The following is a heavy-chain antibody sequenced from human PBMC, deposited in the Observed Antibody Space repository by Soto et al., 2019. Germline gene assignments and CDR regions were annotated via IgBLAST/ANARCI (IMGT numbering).Heavy chain of an antibody. CDR2: ITWNGATT. V-gene: IGHV3-20*04. CDR3: ARDGGVVVAVDAFDV. Sequence: EVQRVESGGGVVRPGGSLRLSCAASGFTFDDHGMTWVRQAPGKGLEWVSGITWNGATTGYADSVKGRFTISRDNAKNSLYLQMNSLRVEDTALYYCARDGGVVVAVDAFDVWGQGTMVTVSS. CDR1: GFTFDDHG. J-gene: IGHJ3*01. D-gene: IGHD6-19*01.